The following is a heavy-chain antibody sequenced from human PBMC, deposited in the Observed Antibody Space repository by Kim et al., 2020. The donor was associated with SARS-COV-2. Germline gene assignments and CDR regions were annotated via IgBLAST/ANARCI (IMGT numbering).Heavy chain of an antibody. V-gene: IGHV4-39*01. CDR3: ARHQGGDSSSWNRGKYYFDL. Sequence: SETLSLTCNVSGGSISSSSDYWGWIRQPPGKGLEWIGSIYSSGSTYYSPSLKSRVTISVDTSKNHFSLKLRSVTAADTAVFYCARHQGGDSSSWNRGKYYFDLWGQGNLVTVSS. J-gene: IGHJ4*02. CDR2: IYSSGST. D-gene: IGHD6-13*01. CDR1: GGSISSSSDY.